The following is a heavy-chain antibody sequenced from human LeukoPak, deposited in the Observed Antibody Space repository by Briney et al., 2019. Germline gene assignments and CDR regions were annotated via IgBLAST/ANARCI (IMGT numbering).Heavy chain of an antibody. CDR2: IYHTGST. D-gene: IGHD3-22*01. CDR3: ARGSVYDSSTFDI. Sequence: SQSLSLTCAVSGGSISSGGYSWGWIRQPPGKGLEFIGYIYHTGSTNYNPSLKSRVAISVDRSKYQFSLKLTSVTAADTAVYYCARGSVYDSSTFDIWGQGTMVTVSS. J-gene: IGHJ3*02. V-gene: IGHV4-30-2*01. CDR1: GGSISSGGYS.